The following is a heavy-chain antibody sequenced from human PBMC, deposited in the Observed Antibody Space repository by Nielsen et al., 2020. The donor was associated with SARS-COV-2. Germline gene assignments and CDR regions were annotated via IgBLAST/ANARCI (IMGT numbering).Heavy chain of an antibody. Sequence: GGSLRLSCAASGFTFSSYSMNWVRQAPGKGLEWVSYISSSCSTIYYADSVKGRFTISRDNAKNSLYLQMNSLRAEDTAVYYCARPVTPKDAFDIWGQGTMVTVSS. J-gene: IGHJ3*02. CDR3: ARPVTPKDAFDI. CDR2: ISSSCSTI. CDR1: GFTFSSYS. V-gene: IGHV3-48*04.